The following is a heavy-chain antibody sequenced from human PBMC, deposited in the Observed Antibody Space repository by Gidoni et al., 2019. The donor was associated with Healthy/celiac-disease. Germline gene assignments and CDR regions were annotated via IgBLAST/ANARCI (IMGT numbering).Heavy chain of an antibody. J-gene: IGHJ3*02. CDR3: ARCPVLGGDRGSYERSGAFDI. CDR2: TYYRSKWYN. V-gene: IGHV6-1*01. Sequence: QVQLQQSGPGLVKPSQTLSLTCAISGDSVPTNSAAWNWIRQSPSRGLEWLGRTYYRSKWYNDYAVSVKSRITINPDTSKNQFSLQLNSVTPEDTSVYYCARCPVLGGDRGSYERSGAFDIWGQGTMVTVSS. D-gene: IGHD1-26*01. CDR1: GDSVPTNSAA.